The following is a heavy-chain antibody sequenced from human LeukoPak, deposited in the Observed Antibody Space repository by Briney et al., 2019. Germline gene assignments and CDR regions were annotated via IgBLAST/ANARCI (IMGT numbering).Heavy chain of an antibody. CDR1: GYSISSSYY. V-gene: IGHV4-38-2*02. Sequence: SETLSLTCTVSGYSISSSYYWGWIRQPPGKGLEWIGSIHHSENTYYNPSLKSRVTLSVDTSKNQFSLKLSSVTAADTAVYYCACTYGSERRWFDPWGQGTLVTVSS. J-gene: IGHJ5*02. D-gene: IGHD3-10*01. CDR3: ACTYGSERRWFDP. CDR2: IHHSENT.